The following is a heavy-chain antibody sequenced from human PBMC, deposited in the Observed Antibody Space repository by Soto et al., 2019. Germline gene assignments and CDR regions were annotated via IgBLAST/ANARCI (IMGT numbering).Heavy chain of an antibody. V-gene: IGHV1-18*01. Sequence: ASVKVSCKASGYTFTSYGISWVRQAPGQGLEWMGWISAYNGNTNYAQKLQGRVTMTTDTSTSTAYMELRSLRSDDTAVYYCARNWPRNYYGSGSDLRPHPAHEGSFDYWGQGTLVTVAS. CDR3: ARNWPRNYYGSGSDLRPHPAHEGSFDY. J-gene: IGHJ4*02. CDR2: ISAYNGNT. CDR1: GYTFTSYG. D-gene: IGHD3-10*01.